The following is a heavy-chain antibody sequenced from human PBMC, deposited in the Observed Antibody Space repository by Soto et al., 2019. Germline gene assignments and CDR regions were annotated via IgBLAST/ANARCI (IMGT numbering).Heavy chain of an antibody. Sequence: QVQMEQSGAEVKKPGASVKVSCKASEYTFTSYDINWVRQATGQGLEWMGWMNPNSGNTGYAQKFQGRVIMTRNTSPSTAYMELPGLTSEDPPVYYCARGFSSPSLNWFDPWGEGTLVTVSS. D-gene: IGHD2-2*01. V-gene: IGHV1-8*01. CDR2: MNPNSGNT. CDR3: ARGFSSPSLNWFDP. CDR1: EYTFTSYD. J-gene: IGHJ5*02.